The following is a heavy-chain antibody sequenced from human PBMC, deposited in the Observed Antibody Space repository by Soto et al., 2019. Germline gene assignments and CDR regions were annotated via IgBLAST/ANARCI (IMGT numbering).Heavy chain of an antibody. V-gene: IGHV3-13*01. CDR3: ARDRRYYYDSSPSVGTDGRYYYYGMDV. Sequence: GGSLRLSCAASGFTFSSYDMHWVRQATGKGLEWVSAIGTAGDTYYPGSVKVRFTISRENAKNSLYLQMNSLSAEDTAVYYCARDRRYYYDSSPSVGTDGRYYYYGMDVWGQGTTVTVSS. CDR1: GFTFSSYD. CDR2: IGTAGDT. J-gene: IGHJ6*02. D-gene: IGHD3-22*01.